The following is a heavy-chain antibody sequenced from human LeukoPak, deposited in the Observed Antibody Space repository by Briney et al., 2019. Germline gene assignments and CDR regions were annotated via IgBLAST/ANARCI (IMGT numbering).Heavy chain of an antibody. CDR3: ARWFYDSSGYYSYEY. CDR1: GGSISSSSYY. Sequence: SETLSLTCTVSGGSISSSSYYWGWIRQPPGKGLEWIGYIYYSGSTNYNPSLKSRVTILVDTSKNQFSLKLSSVTAADAAVYYCARWFYDSSGYYSYEYWGQGTLVTVSS. CDR2: IYYSGST. D-gene: IGHD3-22*01. J-gene: IGHJ4*02. V-gene: IGHV4-61*05.